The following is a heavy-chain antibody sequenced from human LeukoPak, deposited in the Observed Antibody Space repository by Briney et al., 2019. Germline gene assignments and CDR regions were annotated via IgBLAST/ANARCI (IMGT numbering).Heavy chain of an antibody. Sequence: ASVKVSCKASGYSFTSYYMHWVRQAPGQGLEGMGMINPSSGSTSYAQKFQGRGTMTRDTSTSTVYMELSSLRSEDTAVYYCARGQGYCSSTSCYAEWFDPWDQGTLVTVSS. D-gene: IGHD2-2*01. CDR2: INPSSGST. V-gene: IGHV1-46*01. CDR3: ARGQGYCSSTSCYAEWFDP. J-gene: IGHJ5*02. CDR1: GYSFTSYY.